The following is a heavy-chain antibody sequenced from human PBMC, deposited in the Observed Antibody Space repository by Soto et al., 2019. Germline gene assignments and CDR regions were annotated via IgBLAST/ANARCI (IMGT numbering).Heavy chain of an antibody. CDR3: TREAGWQRMVPYD. CDR1: GYTFTSYG. J-gene: IGHJ4*02. CDR2: ISAFNGDT. V-gene: IGHV1-18*04. Sequence: QVQLVQSXSEVKKPGASVNVSCKAFGYTFTSYGFSWVRQVPGXXLXGLGWISAFNGDTQYAQTMKGRLTVTTDTSTTTVHMQLRSLTPADTAVYYCTREAGWQRMVPYDWGQGTLVSVS. D-gene: IGHD6-25*01.